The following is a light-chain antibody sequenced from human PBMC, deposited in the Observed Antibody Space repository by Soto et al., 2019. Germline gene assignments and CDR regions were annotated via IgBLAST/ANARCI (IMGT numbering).Light chain of an antibody. CDR2: RNN. CDR1: SSNIGSNY. Sequence: QSVLTQPPSASRTPGQRVTISCSGSSSNIGSNYVYWYQQLPGTAPKLLIYRNNQRPSGVPDRFSGSKSGTSASLALSGLRSEDEADYYCAAWDDSLSGHVVFGGGTKLTV. V-gene: IGLV1-47*01. CDR3: AAWDDSLSGHVV. J-gene: IGLJ2*01.